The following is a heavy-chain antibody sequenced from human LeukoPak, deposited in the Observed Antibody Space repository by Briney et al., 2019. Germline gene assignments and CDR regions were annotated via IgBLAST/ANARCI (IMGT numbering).Heavy chain of an antibody. CDR1: GYTFTSYY. CDR3: ARDRGYCSSTSCYSYYYYGMDV. V-gene: IGHV1-46*01. D-gene: IGHD2-2*01. CDR2: INPSGGST. J-gene: IGHJ6*04. Sequence: ASVKVSCTASGYTFTSYYMHWVRQAPGQGLEWMGIINPSGGSTSYAQKFQGRVTMTRDTSTSTVYMELSSLRSEDTAVYYCARDRGYCSSTSCYSYYYYGMDVWGKGTTVTVSS.